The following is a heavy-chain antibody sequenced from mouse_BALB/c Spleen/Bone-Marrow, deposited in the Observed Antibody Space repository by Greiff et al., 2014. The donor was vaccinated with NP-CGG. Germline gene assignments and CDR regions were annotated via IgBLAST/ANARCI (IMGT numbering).Heavy chain of an antibody. V-gene: IGHV1-67*01. D-gene: IGHD2-4*01. CDR2: ISTYSGNT. J-gene: IGHJ3*01. Sequence: VQRVESGPELVRPGVSVKISCKGSGYTFTDYAMHWVKQSHAKSLEWIGVISTYSGNTNYNQKFKGKATMTVDKSSSTAYMELARLTSEDSAIYYCARGSYYDPAWFAYWGQGTLVTVSA. CDR3: ARGSYYDPAWFAY. CDR1: GYTFTDYA.